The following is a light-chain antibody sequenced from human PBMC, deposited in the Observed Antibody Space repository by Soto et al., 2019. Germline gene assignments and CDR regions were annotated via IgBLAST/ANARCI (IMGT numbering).Light chain of an antibody. CDR3: CSFDGGATFV. Sequence: QSALPQPPSVSGSPGQSVTISCTGTSSDIGGYNYVSWYQQHPGKAPKLMIYDVSQRPSGVPDRFSGSRSANTASLTISGLQDEDEADYYCCSFDGGATFVFGTGTKLTVL. CDR2: DVS. V-gene: IGLV2-11*01. J-gene: IGLJ1*01. CDR1: SSDIGGYNY.